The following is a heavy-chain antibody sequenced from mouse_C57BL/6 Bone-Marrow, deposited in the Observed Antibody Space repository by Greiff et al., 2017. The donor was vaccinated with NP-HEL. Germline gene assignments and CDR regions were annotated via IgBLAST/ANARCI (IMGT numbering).Heavy chain of an antibody. CDR1: GFTFSSYG. V-gene: IGHV5-6*02. CDR2: ISSGGSYT. J-gene: IGHJ3*01. D-gene: IGHD4-1*01. Sequence: EVKLMESGGDLVKPGGSLKLSCAASGFTFSSYGMSWVRQTPDKRLEWVATISSGGSYTYYPDSVKGRFTISRDNAKNTLYRQMSSLKSEDTAMYYCARRGLGRTLFAYWGQGTLVTVSA. CDR3: ARRGLGRTLFAY.